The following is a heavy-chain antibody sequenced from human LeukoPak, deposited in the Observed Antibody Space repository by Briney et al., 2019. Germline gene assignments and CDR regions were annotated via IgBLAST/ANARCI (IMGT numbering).Heavy chain of an antibody. D-gene: IGHD3-22*01. CDR1: GFTFSSYA. CDR2: ISYDGSNK. Sequence: GGSLRLSCAASGFTFSSYAMHWVRQAPGKGLEWVAVISYDGSNKYYADSVKGRFTISRDNSKNTLYLQMNSLRAEDTAVYYCAKDPITMIVSGHPGGDYWGQGTLVTVSS. J-gene: IGHJ4*02. CDR3: AKDPITMIVSGHPGGDY. V-gene: IGHV3-30*04.